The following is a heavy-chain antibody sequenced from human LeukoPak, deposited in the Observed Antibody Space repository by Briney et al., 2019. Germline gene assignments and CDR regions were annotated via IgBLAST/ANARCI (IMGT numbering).Heavy chain of an antibody. V-gene: IGHV1-2*02. Sequence: ASVKVSCEASGYTFTGYYMDWVRQTPGQGLEWMGWINPNSGGTNFAQKFQGRVTMTRDTSITTAYMELSRLRSDDTAVYYCARDGYSGRFDPWGQGTLVTVSS. CDR3: ARDGYSGRFDP. D-gene: IGHD5-12*01. J-gene: IGHJ5*02. CDR2: INPNSGGT. CDR1: GYTFTGYY.